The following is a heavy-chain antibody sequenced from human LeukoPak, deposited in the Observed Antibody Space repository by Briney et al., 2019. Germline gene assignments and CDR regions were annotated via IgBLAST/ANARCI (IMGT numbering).Heavy chain of an antibody. CDR1: GYTFTTYW. CDR3: ARLYLERSDSFHI. D-gene: IGHD1-20*01. V-gene: IGHV5-51*01. Sequence: GESLQISCKGSGYTFTTYWIGWVRQMPGKGLEWMGIIYPRDSDTRYSPSFEGQVTISADKSITTAYLQWSSLKASDTAMYYCARLYLERSDSFHIWGQGTMVTVSS. CDR2: IYPRDSDT. J-gene: IGHJ3*02.